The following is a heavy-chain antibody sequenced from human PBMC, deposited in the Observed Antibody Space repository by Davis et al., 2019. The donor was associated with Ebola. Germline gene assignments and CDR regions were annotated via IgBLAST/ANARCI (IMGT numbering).Heavy chain of an antibody. CDR3: AREGDSSGYYYLDY. D-gene: IGHD3-22*01. V-gene: IGHV3-48*02. CDR1: GFTFSSYS. J-gene: IGHJ4*02. Sequence: GESLKISCAASGFTFSSYSMNWVRQAPGKGLEWVSYISSSSSTIYYADSVKGRFTISRDNAKNSLYLQMNSLRDEDTAVYYCAREGDSSGYYYLDYWGQGTLVTVSS. CDR2: ISSSSSTI.